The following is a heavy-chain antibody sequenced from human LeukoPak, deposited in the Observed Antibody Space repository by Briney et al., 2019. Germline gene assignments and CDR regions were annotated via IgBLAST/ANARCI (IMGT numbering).Heavy chain of an antibody. Sequence: PGGALRLSCAASGFTFSDYYMSWIRQAPGKGLEWVSYISSSGSTIYYADSVKGRFTISRDNAKNSLYLQMTSLRAEDTAVYYCARVAMVRGVIWDYWGQGTLVTVSS. J-gene: IGHJ4*02. CDR3: ARVAMVRGVIWDY. V-gene: IGHV3-11*01. CDR2: ISSSGSTI. CDR1: GFTFSDYY. D-gene: IGHD3-10*01.